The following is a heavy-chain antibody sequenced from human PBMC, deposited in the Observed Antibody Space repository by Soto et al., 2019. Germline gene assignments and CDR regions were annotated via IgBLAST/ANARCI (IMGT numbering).Heavy chain of an antibody. V-gene: IGHV2-5*02. CDR2: VFWDNDK. CDR3: ARLYYYDSSGYLRPFDY. CDR1: GFSLSSSGVG. D-gene: IGHD3-22*01. J-gene: IGHJ4*02. Sequence: GSGPTLVNPTQTLTLTCTLSGFSLSSSGVGVGWIRQPPGKALEWLTLVFWDNDKRYNPSLKSRLTITKDTSKNQVVLTMTSMDPVDTATYYCARLYYYDSSGYLRPFDYWGQGALVTVSS.